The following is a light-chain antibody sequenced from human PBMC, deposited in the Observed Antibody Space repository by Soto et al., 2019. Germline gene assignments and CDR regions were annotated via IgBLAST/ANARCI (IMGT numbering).Light chain of an antibody. V-gene: IGKV3-20*01. CDR2: RGS. CDR3: QEYGTSAPWT. CDR1: QNIRGNE. J-gene: IGKJ1*01. Sequence: VLTQSPGTLSLSPGERTTLSCRASQNIRGNELACYQQKPGQPPRLLIYRGSSRAPGIPDRFSGRGSGTEFTLPISRREPADFAVYYCQEYGTSAPWTFGQGTRVEIK.